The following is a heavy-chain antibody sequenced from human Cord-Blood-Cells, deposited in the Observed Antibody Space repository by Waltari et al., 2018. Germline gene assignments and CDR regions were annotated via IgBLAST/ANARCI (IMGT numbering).Heavy chain of an antibody. Sequence: QVQLVQSGAEVKKPGASVKVSCKASGYTFTGYYMHWVRQAPGQGLEWMGWINPNSGGKKYAKKFQGRVTMTRETSISTAYMEMSRLRSDDTAVYYCASLWVDAFDIWGQGTMVTVSS. CDR3: ASLWVDAFDI. CDR1: GYTFTGYY. D-gene: IGHD2-21*01. CDR2: INPNSGGK. J-gene: IGHJ3*02. V-gene: IGHV1-2*02.